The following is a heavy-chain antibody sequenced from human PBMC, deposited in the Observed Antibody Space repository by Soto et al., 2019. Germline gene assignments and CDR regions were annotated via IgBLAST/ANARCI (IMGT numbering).Heavy chain of an antibody. CDR3: ARAQYTGSYFDACDV. CDR2: ISGSGGST. V-gene: IGHV3-23*01. D-gene: IGHD1-26*01. CDR1: GFTFSSYA. Sequence: WSLRLSCAASGFTFSSYAMSWVRQAPGKGLEWVSAISGSGGSTYYADSVKGRFTISRDNSKNTLYLQMNSLTVEDTAVYYCARAQYTGSYFDACDVWGQGTMVTVSS. J-gene: IGHJ3*01.